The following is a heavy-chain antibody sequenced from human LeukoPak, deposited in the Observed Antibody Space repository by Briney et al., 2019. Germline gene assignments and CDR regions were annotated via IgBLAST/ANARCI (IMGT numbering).Heavy chain of an antibody. D-gene: IGHD4-17*01. J-gene: IGHJ6*03. Sequence: ASVKASCKASGYTFTSYAMNWVRQAPGQGLEWMGWINTSTGNPTYAQGFTGRFVFSLDTSVSTAYLQISSLKAEDTAVYYCARGSTVTTPYYYYYYMDVWGKGTTVTISS. CDR2: INTSTGNP. CDR3: ARGSTVTTPYYYYYYMDV. CDR1: GYTFTSYA. V-gene: IGHV7-4-1*02.